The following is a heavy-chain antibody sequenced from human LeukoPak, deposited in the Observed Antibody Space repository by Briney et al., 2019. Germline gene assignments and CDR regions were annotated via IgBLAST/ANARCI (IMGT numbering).Heavy chain of an antibody. J-gene: IGHJ4*02. V-gene: IGHV1-2*06. CDR3: ARDLDRLSYDSDDY. CDR2: INPNSGGT. D-gene: IGHD3-22*01. CDR1: GYTFTGYY. Sequence: ASVKVSCKASGYTFTGYYMHWVRQAPGQGLEWMGRINPNSGGTNYAQKFQGRVTMTRDTSISTAYMELSRLRSDDTAVYYCARDLDRLSYDSDDYWGQGTLVTVPS.